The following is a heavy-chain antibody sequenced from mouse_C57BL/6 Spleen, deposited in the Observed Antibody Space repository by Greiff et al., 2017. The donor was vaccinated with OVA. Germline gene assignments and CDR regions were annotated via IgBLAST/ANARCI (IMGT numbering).Heavy chain of an antibody. CDR3: ARWGYYGAWFAY. J-gene: IGHJ3*01. Sequence: VQLVESGAELARPGASVKLSCKASGYTFTSYGISWVKQRTGQGLEWIGEIYPRSGNTYYNEKFKGKATLTADKSSSTAYMELRSLTSEDSAVYFCARWGYYGAWFAYWGQGTLVTVSA. V-gene: IGHV1-81*01. CDR1: GYTFTSYG. CDR2: IYPRSGNT. D-gene: IGHD1-1*01.